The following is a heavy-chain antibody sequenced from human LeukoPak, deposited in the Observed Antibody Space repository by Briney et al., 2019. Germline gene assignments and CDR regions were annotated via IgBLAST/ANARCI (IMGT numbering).Heavy chain of an antibody. Sequence: PSETLSLTCTVSGGSISSYYWSWIRQPAGKGLEGIGRIYASGSTNYNPSLKSGVTMSVDTSKKQFSLKLSSVTAADPAVYYWARAFPGGFDPWGPGTLVTVSS. J-gene: IGHJ5*02. CDR1: GGSISSYY. CDR2: IYASGST. D-gene: IGHD2/OR15-2a*01. CDR3: ARAFPGGFDP. V-gene: IGHV4-4*07.